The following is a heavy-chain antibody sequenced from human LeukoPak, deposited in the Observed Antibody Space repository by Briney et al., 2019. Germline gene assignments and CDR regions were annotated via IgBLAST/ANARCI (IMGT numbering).Heavy chain of an antibody. J-gene: IGHJ5*02. V-gene: IGHV1-69*13. CDR3: ARGVMITFGGVIVYNWFDP. Sequence: SVKVSCKASGGTFSSYAISWVRQAPGQGLEWMGGIIPIFGTANYAQKFQGRVTITADESTSTAYMELSSLRSEDTAVYYCARGVMITFGGVIVYNWFDPWGQGTLVTVSS. D-gene: IGHD3-16*02. CDR1: GGTFSSYA. CDR2: IIPIFGTA.